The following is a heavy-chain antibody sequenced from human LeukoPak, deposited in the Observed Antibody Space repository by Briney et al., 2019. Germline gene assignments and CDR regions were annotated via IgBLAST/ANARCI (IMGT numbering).Heavy chain of an antibody. CDR3: AVVNYDFWSGYETGFDY. J-gene: IGHJ4*02. D-gene: IGHD3-3*01. V-gene: IGHV3-30*02. Sequence: GGSLRLSCAASGFTFSSYGMHWVRQAPGKGLEWVAFIRYDGSNKYYADSVKGRFTISRDNSKNTLYLQTNSLRAEDTAVYYCAVVNYDFWSGYETGFDYWGQGTLVTVSS. CDR1: GFTFSSYG. CDR2: IRYDGSNK.